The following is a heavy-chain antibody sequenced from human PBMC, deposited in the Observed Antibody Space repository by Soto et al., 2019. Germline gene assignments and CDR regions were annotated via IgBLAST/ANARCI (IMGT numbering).Heavy chain of an antibody. D-gene: IGHD1-26*01. CDR1: GLTFSSYT. CDR2: ISSTSIKI. V-gene: IGHV3-21*01. J-gene: IGHJ4*02. CDR3: ARDTGGPLDY. Sequence: PGGSLRLSAAASGLTFSSYTMNWVRQAPGKGLEWVSSISSTSIKIYYADSLEGRFTVSRDNARDSLFLRMNSLRPEDTAVYFCARDTGGPLDYWGQGTLVTVSS.